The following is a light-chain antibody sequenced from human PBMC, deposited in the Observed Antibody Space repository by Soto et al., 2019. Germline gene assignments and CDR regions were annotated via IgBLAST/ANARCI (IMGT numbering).Light chain of an antibody. CDR2: QAS. J-gene: IGKJ4*01. V-gene: IGKV1-5*03. CDR1: QSIRSW. Sequence: DIQMTQSPSILSASVGDRVTIPCRASQSIRSWLAWYQQKPGTAPKLLIYQASSLQSGVPSRFSGTGSGTEFTLTISSLQPDDFATYYCQQYYSYPLTFGGGTKVEIK. CDR3: QQYYSYPLT.